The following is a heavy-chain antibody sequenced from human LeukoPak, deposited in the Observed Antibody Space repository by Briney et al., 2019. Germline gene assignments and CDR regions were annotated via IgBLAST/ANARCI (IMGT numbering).Heavy chain of an antibody. J-gene: IGHJ6*03. CDR2: ISRSGSTI. CDR3: AKDRCSNGIGCLYYYMDV. V-gene: IGHV3-11*04. D-gene: IGHD2-8*01. Sequence: GGSLRLSCAASGFTFSDYNMRWIRQAPGKGLEWVSSISRSGSTIYYADSVKGRFTISRDNAKNSLYLQMNSLRAEDTAVYYCAKDRCSNGIGCLYYYMDVWGKGTMVTISS. CDR1: GFTFSDYN.